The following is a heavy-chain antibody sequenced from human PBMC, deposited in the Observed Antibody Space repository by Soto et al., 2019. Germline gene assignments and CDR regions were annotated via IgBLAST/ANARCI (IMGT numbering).Heavy chain of an antibody. Sequence: SETLSLTCAVYGGSFSGYYWSWIRQPPWKGLEWIGEINHSGSTNYNPSLKSRVTISVDTSKNQFSLKLSSVTAADTAVYYCATTYYDFWSGYYGNWFDPWGQGTLVTVSS. D-gene: IGHD3-3*01. V-gene: IGHV4-34*01. J-gene: IGHJ5*02. CDR2: INHSGST. CDR1: GGSFSGYY. CDR3: ATTYYDFWSGYYGNWFDP.